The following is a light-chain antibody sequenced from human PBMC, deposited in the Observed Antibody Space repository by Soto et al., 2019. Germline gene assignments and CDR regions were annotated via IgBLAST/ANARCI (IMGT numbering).Light chain of an antibody. CDR1: SSDVGGYNY. V-gene: IGLV2-14*01. CDR3: SSYTSSSTSV. CDR2: DVS. J-gene: IGLJ1*01. Sequence: QSVLTQPASVSGSPGEWITISCTGTSSDVGGYNYVSWYQQHPGKAPKLMIYDVSNRPSGVSNRSSGSKSGNTASLTISGLQAEDEADYYCSSYTSSSTSVFGTGTKVTVL.